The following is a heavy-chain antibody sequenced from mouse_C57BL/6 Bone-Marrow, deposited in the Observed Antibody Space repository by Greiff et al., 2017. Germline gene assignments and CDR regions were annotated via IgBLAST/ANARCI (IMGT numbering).Heavy chain of an antibody. D-gene: IGHD3-3*01. Sequence: EVQVVESGGDLVKPGGSLKLSCAASGFTFSSYGMSWVRQTPDKRLEWVATISSGGSYTYYPDSVKGRFTISRDNAKNTLYLQMSSLKSEDTAMYYCARHWGRFAYWGQGTLVTVFA. CDR3: ARHWGRFAY. J-gene: IGHJ3*01. CDR2: ISSGGSYT. CDR1: GFTFSSYG. V-gene: IGHV5-6*01.